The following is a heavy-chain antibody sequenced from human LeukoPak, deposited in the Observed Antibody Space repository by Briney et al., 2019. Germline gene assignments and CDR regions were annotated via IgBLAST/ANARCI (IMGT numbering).Heavy chain of an antibody. J-gene: IGHJ4*02. Sequence: GASVKVSCKASGYTFSSHTMHWVRQAPGQRLEWMGWINAGNGNTKYSQKFQGRVTITRDTSASTAYMELRSLRSEDTAVYYCARRPPNESGIAAATLWGQGTLVTVSS. CDR3: ARRPPNESGIAAATL. D-gene: IGHD6-25*01. CDR2: INAGNGNT. CDR1: GYTFSSHT. V-gene: IGHV1-3*01.